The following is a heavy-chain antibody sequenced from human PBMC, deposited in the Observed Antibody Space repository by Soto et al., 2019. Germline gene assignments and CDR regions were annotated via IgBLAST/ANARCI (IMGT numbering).Heavy chain of an antibody. J-gene: IGHJ4*02. CDR1: GGPFSGYY. Sequence: QVQLQQWGAGLLKPSETLSLTCAVYGGPFSGYYWSWIRQPPGKGLEWIGEINHSGSTNYNPSLKSRVTISVDTSKNQFSLKLSSVTAADTAVYYCARSAFGEYDYWGQGTLVTVSS. D-gene: IGHD3-10*01. CDR3: ARSAFGEYDY. V-gene: IGHV4-34*01. CDR2: INHSGST.